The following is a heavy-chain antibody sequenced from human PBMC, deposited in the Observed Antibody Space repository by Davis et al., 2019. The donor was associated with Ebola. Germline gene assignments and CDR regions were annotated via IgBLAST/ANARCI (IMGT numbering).Heavy chain of an antibody. CDR2: ISSSSSYI. CDR3: ARTLVVVISDGMDV. CDR1: GFTFSSYS. D-gene: IGHD2-21*01. J-gene: IGHJ6*02. V-gene: IGHV3-21*01. Sequence: GESLKISCAASGFTFSSYSMNWVRQAPGKGLEWVSSISSSSSYIYYADSVKGRFTISRDNAKNSLYLQMNSLRAEDTAVYYCARTLVVVISDGMDVWGQGTTVTVSS.